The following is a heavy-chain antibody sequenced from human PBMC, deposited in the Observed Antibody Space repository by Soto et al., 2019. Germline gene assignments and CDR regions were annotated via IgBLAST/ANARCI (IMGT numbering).Heavy chain of an antibody. CDR1: GYSISSGYY. D-gene: IGHD3-10*01. J-gene: IGHJ6*02. V-gene: IGHV4-38-2*01. Sequence: PSETLSLTCAVSGYSISSGYYWGWIRQPPGKGLGWIGSIYHSGSTYYNPSLKSRVTISVDTSKNQFSLKLSSVTAADTAVYYCARVGGYGVDVWGQGTTVTVSS. CDR2: IYHSGST. CDR3: ARVGGYGVDV.